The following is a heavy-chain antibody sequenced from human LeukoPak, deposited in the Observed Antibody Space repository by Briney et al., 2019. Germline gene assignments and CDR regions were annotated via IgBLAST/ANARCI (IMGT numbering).Heavy chain of an antibody. CDR2: LSYTGKT. CDR3: SEGYFEPFDH. V-gene: IGHV4-59*02. D-gene: IGHD2/OR15-2a*01. Sequence: PSETLSLTCNVSGVSVSTSHWNWIRQRPGKGLEWIGCLSYTGKTDYNPSLKSRVSISLGSSNNHFSLKLTSVTAADTAVYYCSEGYFEPFDHWGQGVLVTVSS. CDR1: GVSVSTSH. J-gene: IGHJ4*02.